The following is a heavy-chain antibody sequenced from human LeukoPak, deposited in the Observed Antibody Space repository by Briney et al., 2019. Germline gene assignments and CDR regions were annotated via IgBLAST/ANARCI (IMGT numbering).Heavy chain of an antibody. D-gene: IGHD1-26*01. Sequence: ASVKVSCKASGYTFIRNGISWVRQAPGQGPEWMGWISPYNGNRKYLQKLQGRVTLSTDTSTSTAYMELRSLTSDDTAVYYCAREESIGRYQFLHDYWGQGTLVTVSS. CDR2: ISPYNGNR. CDR3: AREESIGRYQFLHDY. CDR1: GYTFIRNG. J-gene: IGHJ4*02. V-gene: IGHV1-18*01.